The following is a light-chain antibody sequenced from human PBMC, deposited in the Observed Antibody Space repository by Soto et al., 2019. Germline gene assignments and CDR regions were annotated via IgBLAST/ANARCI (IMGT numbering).Light chain of an antibody. V-gene: IGLV2-14*01. CDR2: VVS. CDR1: SNDIGLYNY. CDR3: ASYARGSTLVV. Sequence: LAQPASVSGSPGQSITISCTGTSNDIGLYNYVSWYQQHPGKAPKLIIYVVSSRPSGISNRFSASKSGNTASLTISGLQAEDEADYYCASYARGSTLVVFGGGTKVTVL. J-gene: IGLJ2*01.